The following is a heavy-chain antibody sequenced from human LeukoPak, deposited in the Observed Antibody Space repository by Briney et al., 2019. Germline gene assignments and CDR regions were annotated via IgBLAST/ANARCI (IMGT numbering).Heavy chain of an antibody. V-gene: IGHV1-18*04. J-gene: IGHJ4*02. CDR2: ISAYNGNT. D-gene: IGHD3-10*01. Sequence: ASVKVSCKASGYTFNTYGISWARQAPGQGLEWMGWISAYNGNTNYAQNLQGRVTMTADTSTSTAYMELRSLRFDDTAVYYCARDPHYYGSGNYYQFDYWGQGTLVTVSS. CDR1: GYTFNTYG. CDR3: ARDPHYYGSGNYYQFDY.